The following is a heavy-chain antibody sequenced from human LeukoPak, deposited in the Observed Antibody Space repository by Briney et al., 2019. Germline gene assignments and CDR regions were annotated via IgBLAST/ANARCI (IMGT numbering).Heavy chain of an antibody. CDR2: IYHSGST. D-gene: IGHD3-10*01. V-gene: IGHV4-38-2*01. Sequence: SETLSLTCAVSGYFISGGYYWGWIRQPPGKGLEWIGSIYHSGSTYYNPSLKSRVTISVDTSKNQFSLKLSSVTAADTAVYYCARTHYYGSGTLGWGQGTLVTVSS. J-gene: IGHJ4*02. CDR3: ARTHYYGSGTLG. CDR1: GYFISGGYY.